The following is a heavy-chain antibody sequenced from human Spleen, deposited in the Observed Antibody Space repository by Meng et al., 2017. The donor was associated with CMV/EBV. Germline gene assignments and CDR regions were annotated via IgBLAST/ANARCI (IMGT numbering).Heavy chain of an antibody. D-gene: IGHD2-2*02. CDR3: HPEYCSSTSCYTNGMDV. Sequence: GESLKISCAASGFTFSSYGMHWVRQAPGKGLEWVAVIWYDGSNKYYADSVKGRFTISRDNSKNTLYLQMNSLRAEDTAVYYCHPEYCSSTSCYTNGMDVWGQGTTVTVSS. J-gene: IGHJ6*02. V-gene: IGHV3-33*01. CDR2: IWYDGSNK. CDR1: GFTFSSYG.